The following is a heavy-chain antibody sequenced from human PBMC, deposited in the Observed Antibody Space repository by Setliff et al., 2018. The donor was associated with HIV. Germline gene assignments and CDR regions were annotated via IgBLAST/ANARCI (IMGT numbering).Heavy chain of an antibody. CDR1: GYTFTNYG. J-gene: IGHJ4*02. CDR3: ARRTGAYGYYVRPLAY. Sequence: ASVKVSCKASGYTFTNYGISWVRQAPGQGIEWMGWISVYSGNTNYAQNLQGRVTMSTDTSTTTAYMELRSLKFDDTAVYYFARRTGAYGYYVRPLAYWGQGTLVTVSS. CDR2: ISVYSGNT. V-gene: IGHV1-18*01. D-gene: IGHD4-17*01.